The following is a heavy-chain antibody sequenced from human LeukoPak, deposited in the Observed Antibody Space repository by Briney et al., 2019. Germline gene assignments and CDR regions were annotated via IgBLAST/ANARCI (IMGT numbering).Heavy chain of an antibody. V-gene: IGHV3-33*01. CDR2: IWYDGSNK. D-gene: IGHD6-19*01. CDR1: GFTFSSYG. Sequence: PGRSLRLSCAASGFTFSSYGMHWVRQAPGKGLEWVAVIWYDGSNKYYADSVKGRFTISRDNSKNTLYLQMNSLRAEDTAVYYCARDLLAVAGTKSNGMDVWGQGTTATVSS. J-gene: IGHJ6*02. CDR3: ARDLLAVAGTKSNGMDV.